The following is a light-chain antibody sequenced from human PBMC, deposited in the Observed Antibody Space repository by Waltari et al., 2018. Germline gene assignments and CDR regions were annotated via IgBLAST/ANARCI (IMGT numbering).Light chain of an antibody. CDR1: QSLSSS. Sequence: EIMLIQSPGTLHLSPVERATLACRASQSLSSSLAWYQQRPGQAPRLLIYDVSNRASGIPARFSGSGSGTDFTLTISSLEPEDFAVYYCQQRTNRPRMYTFGQGTKLE. CDR2: DVS. J-gene: IGKJ2*01. V-gene: IGKV3-11*01. CDR3: QQRTNRPRMYT.